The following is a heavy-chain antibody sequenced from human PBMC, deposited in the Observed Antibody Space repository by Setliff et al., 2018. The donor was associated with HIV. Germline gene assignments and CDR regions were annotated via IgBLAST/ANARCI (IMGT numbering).Heavy chain of an antibody. CDR3: GRYASGSYYFDY. V-gene: IGHV5-51*01. CDR1: GYNFANYW. CDR2: IYCGDSRT. D-gene: IGHD3-10*01. J-gene: IGHJ4*02. Sequence: HGESLKISCKGSGYNFANYWIGWVRQMPGKGLEWMGLIYCGDSRTRHSPSFQGQVTISADKSITTAYLQWSSLKASDTAIYYCGRYASGSYYFDYWGQGTLVTVSS.